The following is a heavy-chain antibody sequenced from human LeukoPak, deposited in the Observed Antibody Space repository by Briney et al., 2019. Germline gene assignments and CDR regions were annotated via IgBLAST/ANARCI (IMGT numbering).Heavy chain of an antibody. CDR1: GFTFCSYA. V-gene: IGHV3-30*04. CDR2: ISYDGSNK. CDR3: AREGRYYDSSGYYHFDY. Sequence: GGSLRLSCAAFGFTFCSYAMHWVRQAPGKGLGWVAVISYDGSNKYYADSVKGRFTISRDNSSNTLYLQMNSLRAENTAGYYCAREGRYYDSSGYYHFDYWGQGTLVTVSS. J-gene: IGHJ4*02. D-gene: IGHD3-22*01.